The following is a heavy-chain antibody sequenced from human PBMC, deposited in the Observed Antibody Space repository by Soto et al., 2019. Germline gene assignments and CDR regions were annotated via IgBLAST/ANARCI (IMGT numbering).Heavy chain of an antibody. CDR3: VKDEVTGDSFLHPHFSGMDV. J-gene: IGHJ6*02. CDR2: INGGGGST. V-gene: IGHV3-23*01. Sequence: PVGSLRLSCGASGFTFNRYAMNWVRRAPGKGLEWVSAINGGGGSTYYADSMKGRFTISRDNSKNTLYLQMNSLRADDSAVYYCVKDEVTGDSFLHPHFSGMDVWGPGTTVTVSS. D-gene: IGHD5-18*01. CDR1: GFTFNRYA.